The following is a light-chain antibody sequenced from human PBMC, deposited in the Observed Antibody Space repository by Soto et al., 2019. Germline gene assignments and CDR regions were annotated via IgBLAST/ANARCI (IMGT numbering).Light chain of an antibody. CDR2: DAS. V-gene: IGKV3-11*01. Sequence: EIVLTQSPATLSLSPGERATLSCRASQSVSSYLAWYQQKPGQAPRLLIYDASNRATGIPARFSGSGSGTDFTLTISGLEPEDFAVYYCQRRSNWLTFGGGTKVEIK. J-gene: IGKJ4*01. CDR1: QSVSSY. CDR3: QRRSNWLT.